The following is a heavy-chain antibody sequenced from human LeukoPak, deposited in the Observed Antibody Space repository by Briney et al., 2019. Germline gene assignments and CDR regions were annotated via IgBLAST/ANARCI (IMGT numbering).Heavy chain of an antibody. CDR1: DLTFSGYI. CDR2: ISHSSNYK. V-gene: IGHV3-21*01. D-gene: IGHD2-2*01. Sequence: GASLRLSCAASDLTFSGYIMNWVRLAPGRGLEWVSSISHSSNYKYYADSVKGRFTISRDNAMNSLYLQMNSLRAEDTAVYYCARGLRSCNSASCHPTWFDPWGQGALVTVSS. J-gene: IGHJ5*02. CDR3: ARGLRSCNSASCHPTWFDP.